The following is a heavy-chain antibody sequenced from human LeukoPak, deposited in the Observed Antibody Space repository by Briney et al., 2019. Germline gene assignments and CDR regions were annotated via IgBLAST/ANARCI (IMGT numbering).Heavy chain of an antibody. CDR1: GFTFSSYE. D-gene: IGHD3-22*01. CDR2: ISSSGSTI. Sequence: GGSLRLSCAASGFTFSSYEMNWVRQAPGKGLEWVSYISSSGSTIYYAASVKGRFTISRDNAKNSLYLQMNSLRGEETAVYYCARDDSSFGTSFDIWGKGTMVTVSS. CDR3: ARDDSSFGTSFDI. J-gene: IGHJ3*02. V-gene: IGHV3-48*03.